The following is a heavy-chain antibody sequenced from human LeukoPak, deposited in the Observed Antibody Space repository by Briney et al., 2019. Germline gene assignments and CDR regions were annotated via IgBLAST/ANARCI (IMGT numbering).Heavy chain of an antibody. CDR2: MNPNSGNT. V-gene: IGHV1-8*01. D-gene: IGHD1-1*01. CDR1: GYTFTSYD. J-gene: IGHJ4*02. Sequence: ASVKVSCKPSGYTFTSYDINRVRQATGQGHEWMGWMNPNSGNTGYAQKFQGRVTMTRNTSISTAYMELSSLRSEDTAVYYCARGGEELEFDYWGQGTLVTVSS. CDR3: ARGGEELEFDY.